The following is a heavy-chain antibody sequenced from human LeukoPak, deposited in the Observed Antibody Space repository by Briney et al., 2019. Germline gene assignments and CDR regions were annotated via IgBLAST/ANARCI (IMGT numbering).Heavy chain of an antibody. CDR3: AKAPPRVVVVENYFDY. V-gene: IGHV3-23*01. CDR2: ISGSGGST. Sequence: PGGSLRLSCAASGFTFSSYAMSWVRQAPGKGLEWVSAISGSGGSTYYADSVKGRFTISRDNSKNTLYLQMNSLRAEDTAVYYCAKAPPRVVVVENYFDYWGQGTLVTVSS. CDR1: GFTFSSYA. D-gene: IGHD2-15*01. J-gene: IGHJ4*02.